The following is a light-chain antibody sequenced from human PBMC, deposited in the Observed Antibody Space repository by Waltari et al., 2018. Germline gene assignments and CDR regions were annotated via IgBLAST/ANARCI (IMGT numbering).Light chain of an antibody. CDR3: QQSKRVPYT. Sequence: DIQMTQSPSSLSASSGDRVPITCRASQTIDTYLNWFQQKPGEAPKLLIYAASTLQSGVPLRFSGSGSGTDFTLTISGLQYEDFATYYCQQSKRVPYTFGQGTRLEIK. V-gene: IGKV1-39*01. CDR2: AAS. J-gene: IGKJ2*01. CDR1: QTIDTY.